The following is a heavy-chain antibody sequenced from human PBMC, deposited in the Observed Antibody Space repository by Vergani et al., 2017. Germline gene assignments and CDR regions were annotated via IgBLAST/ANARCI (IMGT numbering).Heavy chain of an antibody. CDR2: IYYSGST. J-gene: IGHJ4*02. CDR1: GGSISSYY. D-gene: IGHD5-18*01. V-gene: IGHV4-59*01. Sequence: QVQLQESGPGLVKPSETLSLTCTVSGGSISSYYRSWIRQPPGKGLEWIGYIYYSGSTNYNPSLKSRVTISVDTSKNQFSLKLSCVTAADTAVYYCARATQLWYPLGYDYWGQGTLVTVSS. CDR3: ARATQLWYPLGYDY.